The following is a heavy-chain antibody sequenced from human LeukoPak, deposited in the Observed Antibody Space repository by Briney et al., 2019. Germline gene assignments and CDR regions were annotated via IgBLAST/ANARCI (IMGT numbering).Heavy chain of an antibody. CDR1: GYTFTSYA. CDR2: INTNTGNP. Sequence: GASVKVSFKASGYTFTSYAMNWVRQAPGQGLEWMGWINTNTGNPTYAQGFTGRFVFSLDTSVSTAYLQISNLKAEDTAVYYCARFYSGSYSYFDYWGQGTLVTVSS. J-gene: IGHJ4*02. D-gene: IGHD1-26*01. CDR3: ARFYSGSYSYFDY. V-gene: IGHV7-4-1*02.